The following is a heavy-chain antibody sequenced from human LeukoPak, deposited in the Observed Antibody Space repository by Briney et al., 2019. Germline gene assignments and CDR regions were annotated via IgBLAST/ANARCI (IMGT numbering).Heavy chain of an antibody. Sequence: GESLKISCQGSGDSFMNHWIGWVRQMPGKGLEWMGIIYPGDSSTQNTPSFQGQVTISVDKSITTAYLQWSSLRASDTAMYYCATYSYTGGYSAFDIWGQGTMVTVSS. V-gene: IGHV5-51*01. CDR3: ATYSYTGGYSAFDI. CDR2: IYPGDSST. D-gene: IGHD2-8*02. CDR1: GDSFMNHW. J-gene: IGHJ3*02.